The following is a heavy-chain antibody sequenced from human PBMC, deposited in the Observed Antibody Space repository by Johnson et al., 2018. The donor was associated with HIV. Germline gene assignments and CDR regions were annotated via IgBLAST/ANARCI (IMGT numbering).Heavy chain of an antibody. CDR2: IGTAGDT. J-gene: IGHJ3*02. CDR3: ARDLKSYYDSSGYFDAFDI. CDR1: GFTFSSSD. D-gene: IGHD3-22*01. Sequence: VQLVESGGGLVQPGGSLRLSCAASGFTFSSSDMHWVRQATGKGLEWVSAIGTAGDTYYPGSVKGRFTISRENAKNSLYLQMNSLRAEDTALYYCARDLKSYYDSSGYFDAFDIWGQGTMVTVSS. V-gene: IGHV3-13*01.